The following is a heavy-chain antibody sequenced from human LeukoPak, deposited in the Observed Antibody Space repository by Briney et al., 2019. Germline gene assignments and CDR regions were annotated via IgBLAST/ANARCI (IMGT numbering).Heavy chain of an antibody. J-gene: IGHJ4*02. CDR1: GFTFSSYW. Sequence: GGSMRLSCAASGFTFSSYWMSWARQAPGKGLEWVANIKQDGSEKHYVDSVKGRFTVSRNNAKNSLYLQRSSLRAEDTAVYYCARDSVIYDYWGQGTLVTVSS. CDR2: IKQDGSEK. D-gene: IGHD2-21*01. CDR3: ARDSVIYDY. V-gene: IGHV3-7*01.